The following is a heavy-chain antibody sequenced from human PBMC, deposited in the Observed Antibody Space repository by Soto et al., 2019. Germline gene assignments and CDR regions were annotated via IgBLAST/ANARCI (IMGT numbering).Heavy chain of an antibody. V-gene: IGHV4-59*12. CDR2: IYYSGST. J-gene: IGHJ6*02. CDR3: ARDHIVVVPAASPSYYYYGMDV. D-gene: IGHD2-2*01. CDR1: GGSISSYY. Sequence: SETLSLTCTVSGGSISSYYWSWIRQPPGKGLEWIGYIYYSGSTNYNPSLKSRVTISVDTSKNQFSLKLSSVTAADTAVYYCARDHIVVVPAASPSYYYYGMDVWGQGTTVT.